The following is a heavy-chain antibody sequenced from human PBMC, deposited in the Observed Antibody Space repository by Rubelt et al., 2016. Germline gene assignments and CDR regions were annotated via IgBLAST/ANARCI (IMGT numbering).Heavy chain of an antibody. CDR1: GYPFATYA. D-gene: IGHD4-17*01. Sequence: QVQLVQSGAEVKRPGASVKVSCKASGYPFATYAMHWVRQAPGQRLEWMGWIDAGNGDTKYSINLQGRVTFTRETSASTAYMELSSLRSEDSAVCYCARFALPAVTTAYYYYALDVWGQGTTVTVSS. CDR2: IDAGNGDT. J-gene: IGHJ6*02. V-gene: IGHV1-3*01. CDR3: ARFALPAVTTAYYYYALDV.